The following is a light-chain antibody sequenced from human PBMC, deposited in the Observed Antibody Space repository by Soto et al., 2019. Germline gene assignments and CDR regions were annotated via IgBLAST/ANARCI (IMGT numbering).Light chain of an antibody. CDR1: QSVSSSY. J-gene: IGKJ5*01. Sequence: EVVLTQSPGTLSLSPGARATVSCRASQSVSSSYVAWYQQRPGQTPRLLIYGASSRATGIPDRFSGSGSGTDFTLSISRLEPEDFAAYYCQHCMIWPLTFGQGTRLE. CDR3: QHCMIWPLT. CDR2: GAS. V-gene: IGKV3-20*01.